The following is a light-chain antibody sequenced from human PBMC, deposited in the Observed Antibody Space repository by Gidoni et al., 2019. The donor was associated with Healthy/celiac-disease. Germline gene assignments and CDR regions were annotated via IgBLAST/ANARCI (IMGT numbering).Light chain of an antibody. CDR3: CSYAGSSTFV. J-gene: IGLJ1*01. V-gene: IGLV2-23*01. CDR1: SSDVGSYNL. Sequence: QSALTQPASVSGSPGPAITISCTGTSSDVGSYNLVSWYQQHPGKAPKLMIYEGSKRPSGVSNRFSGSKFGNTASLTISGLQAEDEADDYCCSYAGSSTFVFGTGIKVTVL. CDR2: EGS.